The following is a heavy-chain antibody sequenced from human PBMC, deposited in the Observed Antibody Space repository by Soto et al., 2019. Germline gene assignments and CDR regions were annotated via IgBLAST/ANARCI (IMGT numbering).Heavy chain of an antibody. CDR2: ISFDEINK. J-gene: IGHJ4*02. V-gene: IGHV3-30-3*01. D-gene: IGHD3-16*01. CDR3: ASLYYYGLTYYFDY. Sequence: QVQLVESGGGVVQPGKSLRLSCAASGFRFSNYAMHWVRHAPGKGLEWVASISFDEINKKYADSVKGRFTISRDNPKNTLFLQMNSLRTEDTAIYYCASLYYYGLTYYFDYWGQGRLVTVSS. CDR1: GFRFSNYA.